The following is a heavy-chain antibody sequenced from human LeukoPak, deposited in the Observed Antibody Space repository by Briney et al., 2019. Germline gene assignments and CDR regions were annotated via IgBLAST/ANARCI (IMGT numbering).Heavy chain of an antibody. CDR1: GGSFSGYY. CDR3: ASHASIIGVGPAAYFDY. D-gene: IGHD2-2*01. V-gene: IGHV3-7*01. CDR2: IKQDGSEK. J-gene: IGHJ4*02. Sequence: HPSETLSLTCAVYGGSFSGYYWSWIRQPPGKGLEWAVNIKQDGSEKYYVDSVKGRFTISRDNAKNSLYLQMNSLRAEDTAVYYCASHASIIGVGPAAYFDYWGQGTLVTVSS.